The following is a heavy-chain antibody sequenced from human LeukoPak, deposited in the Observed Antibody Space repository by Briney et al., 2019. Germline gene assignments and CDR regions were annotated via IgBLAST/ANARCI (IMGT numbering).Heavy chain of an antibody. V-gene: IGHV3-74*01. CDR1: GFTFSSYW. CDR3: ARDKWDYYGSGTRDFDY. CDR2: INSDGSST. Sequence: QPGGSLRLSCAASGFTFSSYWMHWVRQAPGKGLVWVSRINSDGSSTIYADSVNGRFTISRDNAKNTLYLQMNSLRAEDTAVYYCARDKWDYYGSGTRDFDYWGQGTLVTVSS. J-gene: IGHJ4*02. D-gene: IGHD3-10*01.